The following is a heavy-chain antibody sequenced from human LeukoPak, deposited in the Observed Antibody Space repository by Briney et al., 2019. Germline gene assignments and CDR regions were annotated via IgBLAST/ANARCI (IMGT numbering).Heavy chain of an antibody. CDR2: INTNTGNP. Sequence: ASVKVSCKASGYTFTSYAMNWVRQAPGQGLEWMGWINTNTGNPTYAQGFTGRFVFSLDTSVSTAYLQISSLKAEDTAVYYCAGGVNRYYDSSGYFSWGQGTLVTVSS. V-gene: IGHV7-4-1*02. CDR1: GYTFTSYA. J-gene: IGHJ4*02. CDR3: AGGVNRYYDSSGYFS. D-gene: IGHD3-22*01.